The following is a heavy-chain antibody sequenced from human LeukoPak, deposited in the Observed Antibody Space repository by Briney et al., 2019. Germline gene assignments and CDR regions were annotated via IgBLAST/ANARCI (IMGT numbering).Heavy chain of an antibody. CDR2: ISSSSSYI. CDR1: GFTFSSYS. D-gene: IGHD3-22*01. CDR3: ARAGYYYDSSGYYVMTEIDY. J-gene: IGHJ4*02. V-gene: IGHV3-21*01. Sequence: GGSLRLSCAASGFTFSSYSMNWVRQAPGKGLEWVSSISSSSSYIYYADSVKGRFTISRDNAKNSLYLQMNSLRAEDTAVYYCARAGYYYDSSGYYVMTEIDYWGQGTLVTVSS.